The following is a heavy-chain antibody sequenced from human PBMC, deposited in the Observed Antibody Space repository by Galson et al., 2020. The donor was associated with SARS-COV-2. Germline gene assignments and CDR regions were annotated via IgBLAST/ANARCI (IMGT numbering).Heavy chain of an antibody. CDR3: ARVYYGDKVDL. D-gene: IGHD3-10*01. V-gene: IGHV1-2*02. CDR2: INPNSGGA. J-gene: IGHJ5*02. Sequence: ASVTVSCKASGYKFTDYYMHWVRPPPGQGLAWMGWINPNSGGAVSAQTFQGRLTLTTDTSITTAYLQLSSLTSDDTAVYYCARVYYGDKVDLWGQGTLVAVS. CDR1: GYKFTDYY.